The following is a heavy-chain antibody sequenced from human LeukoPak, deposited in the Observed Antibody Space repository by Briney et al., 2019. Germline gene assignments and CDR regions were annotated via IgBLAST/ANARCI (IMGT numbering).Heavy chain of an antibody. CDR1: GFTFSSYA. D-gene: IGHD1-26*01. CDR3: ARVESGSSHFDY. CDR2: ISYDGSNK. J-gene: IGHJ4*02. V-gene: IGHV3-30-3*01. Sequence: PGRSLRLSCAASGFTFSSYAMHWVRQAPGKGLEWVAVISYDGSNKYYADSVKGRFTISRDNSKNTLYLQMNSLRAEDTAVYYCARVESGSSHFDYWGQGTLVTVSS.